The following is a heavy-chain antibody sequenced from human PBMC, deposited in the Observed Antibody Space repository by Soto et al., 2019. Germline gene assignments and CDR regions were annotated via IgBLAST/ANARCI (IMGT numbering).Heavy chain of an antibody. CDR1: GGSFSVYY. CDR3: AMRHGVHKDYYFDY. J-gene: IGHJ4*02. Sequence: SETLSLTCAVYGGSFSVYYWSWIRQPPGKGLEWIGEINHSGSTNYNPSLKSRVTISVDTSKNQFSLKLSSVTAADKAVYYCAMRHGVHKDYYFDYWGQGTRVPVSS. D-gene: IGHD2-8*01. CDR2: INHSGST. V-gene: IGHV4-34*01.